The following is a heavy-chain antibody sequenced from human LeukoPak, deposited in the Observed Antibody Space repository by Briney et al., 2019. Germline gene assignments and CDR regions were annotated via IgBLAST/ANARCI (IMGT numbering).Heavy chain of an antibody. CDR2: TNPSGGST. CDR1: GYTFTGYY. J-gene: IGHJ4*02. D-gene: IGHD2-21*01. V-gene: IGHV1-46*01. CDR3: VLFLRYLDY. Sequence: ASVNVSCKASGYTFTGYYKHWVRQAPGQGLEWMGITNPSGGSTSYAQKFQGRVTMTRDMSTSTVYMELSSLRSEDTAVYYCVLFLRYLDYWGQGTLVTVSS.